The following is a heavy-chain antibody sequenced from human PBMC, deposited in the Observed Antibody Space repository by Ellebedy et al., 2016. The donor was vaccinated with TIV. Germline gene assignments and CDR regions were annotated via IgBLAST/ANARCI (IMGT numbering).Heavy chain of an antibody. CDR2: IYSGGNI. CDR1: GLTVSSNY. D-gene: IGHD3-10*01. J-gene: IGHJ6*02. CDR3: AKCMVRGDYGMDV. Sequence: GGSLRLSXAASGLTVSSNYMSWVCQAPGKGLEWVSVIYSGGNINYADSVKGRFTISRDNSKNTLYLQMNSLRAEDTAVYYCAKCMVRGDYGMDVWGQGTTVTVSS. V-gene: IGHV3-53*01.